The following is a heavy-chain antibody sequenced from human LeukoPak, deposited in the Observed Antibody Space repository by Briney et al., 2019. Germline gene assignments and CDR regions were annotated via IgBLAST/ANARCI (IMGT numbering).Heavy chain of an antibody. CDR1: GGSFSGYY. D-gene: IGHD1-20*01. Sequence: PSETLSLTCAVSGGSFSGYYWSWIRQPPGKGLEWIGEINYSGSTKYNPSLKSRVTISLDTSKNQFSLNLSSVTAADTAVYYCATCSSITCQSARWFDPWGQGTLVTVSS. J-gene: IGHJ5*02. CDR3: ATCSSITCQSARWFDP. V-gene: IGHV4-34*01. CDR2: INYSGST.